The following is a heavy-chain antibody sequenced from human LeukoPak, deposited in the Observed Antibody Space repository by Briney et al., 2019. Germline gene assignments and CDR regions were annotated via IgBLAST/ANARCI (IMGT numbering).Heavy chain of an antibody. V-gene: IGHV3-21*01. CDR2: ISSSCSYI. Sequence: GGSLRLSCAASGFTFSSYSMNWVRQAPGKGLEWVSSISSSCSYIYYADSVKGRFTISRDNAKNSLYLQMNSLRAEDTAVYYCARAFYGANYYYYYMDVWGKGTTVTVSS. CDR1: GFTFSSYS. CDR3: ARAFYGANYYYYYMDV. D-gene: IGHD4-17*01. J-gene: IGHJ6*03.